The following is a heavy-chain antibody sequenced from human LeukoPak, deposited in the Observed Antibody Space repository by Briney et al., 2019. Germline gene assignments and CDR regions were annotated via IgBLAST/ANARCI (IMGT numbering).Heavy chain of an antibody. CDR1: GFTFSSYA. CDR2: INHSGST. CDR3: ARAIGYCSGGSCSLDY. V-gene: IGHV4-34*01. J-gene: IGHJ4*02. Sequence: GSLRLSCAASGFTFSSYAMSWIRQPPGKGLEWIGEINHSGSTNYNPSLKSRVTISVDTSKNQFSLKLSSVTAADTAVYYCARAIGYCSGGSCSLDYWGQGTLVTVSS. D-gene: IGHD2-15*01.